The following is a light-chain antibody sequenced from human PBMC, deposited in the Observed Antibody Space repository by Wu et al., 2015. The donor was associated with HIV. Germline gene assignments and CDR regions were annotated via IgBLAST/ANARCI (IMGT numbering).Light chain of an antibody. Sequence: PGERATLSXRASQSVSSNLAWYQQKPGQAPRLLIYGASTRATGIPARFSGSGSGTEFTLTISSLQSEDFAVYYCQQYNNWPLTFGGGTKVEIK. V-gene: IGKV3-15*01. CDR3: QQYNNWPLT. CDR1: QSVSSN. J-gene: IGKJ4*01. CDR2: GAS.